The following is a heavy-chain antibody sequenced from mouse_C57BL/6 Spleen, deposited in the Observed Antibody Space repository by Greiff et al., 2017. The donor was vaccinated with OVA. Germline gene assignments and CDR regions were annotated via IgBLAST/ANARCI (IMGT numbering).Heavy chain of an antibody. V-gene: IGHV2-6-1*01. CDR2: IWSDGST. J-gene: IGHJ1*03. CDR1: GFSLTSYG. Sequence: VQLQESGPGLVAPSQSLSITCTVSGFSLTSYGVHWVRQPPGKGLEWLVVIWSDGSTTYNSALKSRLSISKDNSKSQVFLKMNSLQTDDTAMYYCARHRGGSRDWYFDVWGTGTTVTVSS. CDR3: ARHRGGSRDWYFDV. D-gene: IGHD1-1*01.